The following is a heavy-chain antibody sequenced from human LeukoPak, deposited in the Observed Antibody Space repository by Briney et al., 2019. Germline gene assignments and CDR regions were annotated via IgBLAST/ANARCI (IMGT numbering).Heavy chain of an antibody. Sequence: PGGSLRLSCAASGFTFSSYAMRWVRQARGKGLEWVSAISGSGGSTYYADSVKGRSTISRDNSKNTLYLQMNSLRAEDTAVYYCAKGYRCSGGSCPNWYFDLWGRGTLVTVSS. CDR1: GFTFSSYA. D-gene: IGHD2-15*01. CDR2: ISGSGGST. CDR3: AKGYRCSGGSCPNWYFDL. J-gene: IGHJ2*01. V-gene: IGHV3-23*01.